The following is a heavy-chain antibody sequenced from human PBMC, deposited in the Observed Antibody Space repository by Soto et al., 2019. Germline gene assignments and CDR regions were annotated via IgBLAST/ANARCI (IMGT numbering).Heavy chain of an antibody. J-gene: IGHJ4*02. CDR1: GGSIGSSNW. CDR2: IDHSGST. CDR3: ARWEDYGGKGGE. Sequence: QVQLQASGPGLVKPSGTLSLTCAVSGGSIGSSNWWGWVRQPPGKGLEWIGEIDHSGSTNYNPSLKSRVTMSVDRSQNQFSQKLSSVTGADTAVFYFARWEDYGGKGGEWGLGTLGTF. V-gene: IGHV4-4*02. D-gene: IGHD4-17*01.